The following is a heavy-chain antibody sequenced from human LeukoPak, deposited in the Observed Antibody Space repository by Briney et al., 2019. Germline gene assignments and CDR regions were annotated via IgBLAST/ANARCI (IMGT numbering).Heavy chain of an antibody. CDR1: GFTFSSYG. Sequence: PGGSLRLSCAASGFTFSSYGMHWVRQAPGKGLEWVAFIRYDGSNKYYADSVKGRFTISRDNSKNTLYLQMNSLRAEDTAVYYCAKDRGFYGSGSYSFDYWGQGTLVTVSS. CDR2: IRYDGSNK. D-gene: IGHD3-10*01. CDR3: AKDRGFYGSGSYSFDY. V-gene: IGHV3-30*02. J-gene: IGHJ4*02.